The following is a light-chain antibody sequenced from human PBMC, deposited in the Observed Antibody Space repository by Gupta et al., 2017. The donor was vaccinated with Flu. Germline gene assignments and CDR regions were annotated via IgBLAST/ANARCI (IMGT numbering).Light chain of an antibody. CDR2: GAS. CDR3: KQYGRSPRT. J-gene: IGKJ4*01. V-gene: IGKV3-20*01. CDR1: QSVSSSY. Sequence: EFVLTQSPGTLSLSPGERATLSCRASQSVSSSYLAWYQQKPGQAPRLLIFGASIRATGIPDRFSGSGSGTDFTLIISRLEPEDFAVYYCKQYGRSPRTFGQGTKVEIK.